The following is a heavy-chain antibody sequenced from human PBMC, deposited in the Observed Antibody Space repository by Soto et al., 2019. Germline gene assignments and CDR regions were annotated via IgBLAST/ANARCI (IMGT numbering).Heavy chain of an antibody. CDR3: AHGRGRLAVPTTGLFDV. J-gene: IGHJ3*01. V-gene: IGHV2-5*01. CDR2: IYWNDEK. D-gene: IGHD6-19*01. Sequence: QITLKESGPTLVKPTQTLTLTCTCSGFSLSASSVAVGWIRQPPEKALEWLGLIYWNDEKRYSHSLNSKLTITRDTPNDQVVLTMTHMDPVDTATYYRAHGRGRLAVPTTGLFDVWGPGTMVSVSS. CDR1: GFSLSASSVA.